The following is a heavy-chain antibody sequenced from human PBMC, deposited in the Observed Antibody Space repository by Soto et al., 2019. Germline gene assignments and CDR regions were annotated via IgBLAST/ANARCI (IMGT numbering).Heavy chain of an antibody. V-gene: IGHV4-31*03. Sequence: QVQLQESGPGLVKPSQTLSLTCTVSGGSISSGGYYWSWIRQHPGKGLEWIGYIYYSGSTYYNPSLKSRVTISVDTSKIQFSLKLSSVTAADTAVYYCARRPMVRGVIGWFDPWGQGTLVTVSS. CDR1: GGSISSGGYY. CDR2: IYYSGST. CDR3: ARRPMVRGVIGWFDP. J-gene: IGHJ5*02. D-gene: IGHD3-10*01.